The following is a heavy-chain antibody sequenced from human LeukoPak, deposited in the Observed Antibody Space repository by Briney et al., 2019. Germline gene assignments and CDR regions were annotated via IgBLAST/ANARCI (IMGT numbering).Heavy chain of an antibody. J-gene: IGHJ4*02. CDR3: ARAGYSSSWRPYYFDY. CDR1: GYTFTGYY. D-gene: IGHD6-13*01. V-gene: IGHV1-2*04. Sequence: GASVKVSCKASGYTFTGYYIHWVRQAPGQGLEWVGWINPNTGATNYAQKFQGWVTMTRDTSISTAYMELSRLRSDDTAVYYCARAGYSSSWRPYYFDYWGQGTLVTVSS. CDR2: INPNTGAT.